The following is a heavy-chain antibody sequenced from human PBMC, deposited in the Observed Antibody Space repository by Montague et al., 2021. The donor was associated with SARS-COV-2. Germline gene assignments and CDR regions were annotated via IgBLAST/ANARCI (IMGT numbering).Heavy chain of an antibody. CDR2: IYHSGST. J-gene: IGHJ6*02. CDR1: GGSISSGGYS. D-gene: IGHD3-10*01. Sequence: TLSLTCAVSGGSISSGGYSWNWIRQPPGKGLEWIGYIYHSGSTYYNPSLKSRVTISLDSSKNQFSLNLTSVTAADTAVYYCARGSMVRGGKVHYGVDVWGQGTTVTVSS. CDR3: ARGSMVRGGKVHYGVDV. V-gene: IGHV4-30-2*01.